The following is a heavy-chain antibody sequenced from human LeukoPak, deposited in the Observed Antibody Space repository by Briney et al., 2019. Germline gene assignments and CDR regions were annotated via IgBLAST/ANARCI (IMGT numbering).Heavy chain of an antibody. CDR1: GGTFSSYA. J-gene: IGHJ2*01. CDR3: ARVADYYDSSGYWYFDL. V-gene: IGHV1-46*01. CDR2: INPSGGST. Sequence: GASVKVSCKASGGTFSSYAISWVRQAPGQGLEWMGIINPSGGSTSYAQKFQGRVTMTRDTSTSTVYMELSSLRSEDTAVYYCARVADYYDSSGYWYFDLWGRGTLVTVSS. D-gene: IGHD3-22*01.